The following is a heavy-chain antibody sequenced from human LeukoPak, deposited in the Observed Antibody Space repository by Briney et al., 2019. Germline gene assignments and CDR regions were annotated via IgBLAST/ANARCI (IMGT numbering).Heavy chain of an antibody. CDR2: IYYNGNT. Sequence: SETLSLTCTVSGGSISTYYWSWIRQPPGKGLEWIGYIYYNGNTNYNPSLKSRVTISVDTSKNQFSLRLSSVTASDTAVYYCARVGSWNFDLWGRGTLVTVSS. J-gene: IGHJ2*01. V-gene: IGHV4-59*12. D-gene: IGHD1-26*01. CDR3: ARVGSWNFDL. CDR1: GGSISTYY.